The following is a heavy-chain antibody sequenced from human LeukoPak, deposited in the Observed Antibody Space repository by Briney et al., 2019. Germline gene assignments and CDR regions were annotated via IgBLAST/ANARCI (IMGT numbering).Heavy chain of an antibody. CDR1: GYTFTSYE. CDR3: GRGLGSYDSSELTWPMISF. CDR2: MNPNSGDT. V-gene: IGHV1-8*01. J-gene: IGHJ4*02. D-gene: IGHD3-22*01. Sequence: ASVKVSCKASGYTFTSYEINWARQATGQGLEWMGWMNPNSGDTVYAQKFQGRITMTRSTSISTAYMELSSLRSEDTAVYYCGRGLGSYDSSELTWPMISFWGQGTVVTVSS.